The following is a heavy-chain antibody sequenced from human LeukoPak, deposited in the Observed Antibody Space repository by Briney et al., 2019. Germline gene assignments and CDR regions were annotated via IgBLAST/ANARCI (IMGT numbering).Heavy chain of an antibody. J-gene: IGHJ4*02. Sequence: PGGALRLSCAAPGVTVSSNYMRWGRPAPGEGVGWGSVIFSGGSTYYADSVKGRFTISRDNSKNTLYLQMNSLRAEDTAVYYCARGGPHKTGTGRGVISDYFDYWGQRTLVTVSS. CDR2: IFSGGST. CDR1: GVTVSSNY. CDR3: ARGGPHKTGTGRGVISDYFDY. D-gene: IGHD1/OR15-1a*01. V-gene: IGHV3-53*01.